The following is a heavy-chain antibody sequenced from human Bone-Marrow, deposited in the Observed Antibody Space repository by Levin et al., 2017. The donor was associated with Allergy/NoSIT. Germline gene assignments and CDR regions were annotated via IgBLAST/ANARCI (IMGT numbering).Heavy chain of an antibody. V-gene: IGHV4-59*01. D-gene: IGHD2-15*01. CDR2: IYDSGDT. Sequence: SQTLSLTCPVSGGSISSYFWSWIRQPPGKGLEWIGYIYDSGDTNYNPSLKSRVTISVDTSKNQFSLKLSSVTASDSAVYSCARAPLYCTAGTCYPLFFFDSWGQGTLVTVSS. CDR3: ARAPLYCTAGTCYPLFFFDS. J-gene: IGHJ4*02. CDR1: GGSISSYF.